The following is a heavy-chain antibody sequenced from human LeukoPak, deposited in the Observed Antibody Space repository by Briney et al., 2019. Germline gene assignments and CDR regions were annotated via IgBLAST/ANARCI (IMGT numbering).Heavy chain of an antibody. J-gene: IGHJ4*02. V-gene: IGHV4-34*01. CDR3: ARTAPVLRYFDWLPSGGFDY. CDR1: GGSFSGYY. Sequence: PSETLSLTCAVYGGSFSGYYWSWIRQPPGKGLEWIGEINHSGSTNYNPSLKSRVTISVDTSKNQFSLKLSSVTAADTAVYYCARTAPVLRYFDWLPSGGFDYWGQGTLVTVST. D-gene: IGHD3-9*01. CDR2: INHSGST.